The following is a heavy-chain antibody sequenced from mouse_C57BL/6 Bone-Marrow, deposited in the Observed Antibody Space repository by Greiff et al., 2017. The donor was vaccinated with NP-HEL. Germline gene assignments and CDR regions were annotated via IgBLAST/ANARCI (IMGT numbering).Heavy chain of an antibody. V-gene: IGHV1-85*01. CDR1: GYTFTSYD. CDR2: IYPRDGST. Sequence: QVQLQQSGPELVKPGASVKLSCKASGYTFTSYDINWVKPRPGQGLEWIGWIYPRDGSTKYNEQFKGKATLTVDTSSSTAYMELHSLNSEDSAVYFCGGPKDAMDYWGQGTSVTVAS. J-gene: IGHJ4*01. CDR3: GGPKDAMDY.